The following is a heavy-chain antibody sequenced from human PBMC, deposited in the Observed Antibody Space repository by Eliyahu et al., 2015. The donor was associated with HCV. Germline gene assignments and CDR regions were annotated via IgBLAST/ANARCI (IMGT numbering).Heavy chain of an antibody. CDR2: INSDGSST. D-gene: IGHD1-26*01. CDR1: GFXFSSYW. CDR3: ARGIRGSRAFDI. V-gene: IGHV3-74*01. Sequence: EVQLVESGGGLVQPGGSLRLSCAASGFXFSSYWMHWVXXXPGXGLVWVSRINSDGSSTRYADSVKGRFTISRDDAKNTLYLQVNSLRAEDTAMYYCARGIRGSRAFDIWGQGTMVTVSS. J-gene: IGHJ3*02.